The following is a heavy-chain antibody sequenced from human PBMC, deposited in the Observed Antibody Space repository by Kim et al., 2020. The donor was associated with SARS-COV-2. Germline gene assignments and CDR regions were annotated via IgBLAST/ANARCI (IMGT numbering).Heavy chain of an antibody. CDR3: AREYPFDKLRDYGMDV. D-gene: IGHD1-26*01. V-gene: IGHV3-13*04. J-gene: IGHJ6*02. Sequence: GGSLRLSCAASGFTFSSYDMHWVRQATGKGLEWVSAIGTAGDTYYPGSVKGRFTISRENAKNSLYLQMNSLRAGDTAVYYCAREYPFDKLRDYGMDVWGQGTTVTVSS. CDR2: IGTAGDT. CDR1: GFTFSSYD.